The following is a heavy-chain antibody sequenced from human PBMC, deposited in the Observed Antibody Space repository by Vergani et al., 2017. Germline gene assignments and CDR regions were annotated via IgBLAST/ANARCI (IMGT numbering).Heavy chain of an antibody. V-gene: IGHV1-18*04. CDR1: GYTFTSYG. D-gene: IGHD3-9*01. CDR2: ISAYNGNT. CDR3: ARDVPNGRYVDWLLRGSHDAFDI. J-gene: IGHJ3*02. Sequence: QVQLVQSGAEVKKPGASVKVSCKASGYTFTSYGISWVRQAPGQGLEWMGWISAYNGNTNYAQKLQGRVTMTTDTSTSTAYMELRSLRPDDTAVYYCARDVPNGRYVDWLLRGSHDAFDIWGQGTMVTVSS.